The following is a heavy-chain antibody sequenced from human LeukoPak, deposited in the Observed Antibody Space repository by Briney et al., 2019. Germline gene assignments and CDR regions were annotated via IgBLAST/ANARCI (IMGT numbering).Heavy chain of an antibody. Sequence: GRSLRLSCAASGFTFSSYAMHWVRQAPGKGLEWVAVISYDGSNKYYADSVKGRFTISRDNSKNTLYLQMNSLRAEDTAVYYCARGGDSLGAFDIWGQGTMVTVSS. CDR3: ARGGDSLGAFDI. V-gene: IGHV3-30*04. D-gene: IGHD3-10*01. CDR1: GFTFSSYA. CDR2: ISYDGSNK. J-gene: IGHJ3*02.